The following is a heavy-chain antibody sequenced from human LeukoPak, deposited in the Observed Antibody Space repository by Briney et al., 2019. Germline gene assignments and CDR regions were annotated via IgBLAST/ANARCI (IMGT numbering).Heavy chain of an antibody. D-gene: IGHD6-13*01. CDR1: GFTLSSHA. J-gene: IGHJ4*02. V-gene: IGHV3-23*01. Sequence: GGSLRLSCAASGFTLSSHAMNWVRQAPGEGLKWVSLITASGDSTYYADSVKGRITISRDNSKNMLFLQMNSLRAEDTAVYYCAKVRGSSWGPFDYWGQGTLVTVSS. CDR2: ITASGDST. CDR3: AKVRGSSWGPFDY.